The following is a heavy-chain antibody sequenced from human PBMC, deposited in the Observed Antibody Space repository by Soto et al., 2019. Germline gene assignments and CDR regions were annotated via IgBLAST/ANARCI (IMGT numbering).Heavy chain of an antibody. CDR1: GFTFRSYS. Sequence: EVQLAESGGGLVKPGGSLRLSCAASGFTFRSYSMNWVRQAPGKGLEWVSSISSSGTYIYYADSVKGRFTISRDNAKNSLYLQMNTLRAEDTAVYYCARDRNWSSDYWGQGTLVTVSS. V-gene: IGHV3-21*01. D-gene: IGHD1-1*01. CDR3: ARDRNWSSDY. CDR2: ISSSGTYI. J-gene: IGHJ4*02.